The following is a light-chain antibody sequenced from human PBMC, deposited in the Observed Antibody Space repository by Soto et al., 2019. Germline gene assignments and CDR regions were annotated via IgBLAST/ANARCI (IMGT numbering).Light chain of an antibody. CDR2: ASS. V-gene: IGKV3-20*01. Sequence: EVVLTQSPGTLSLSPGERATLSCRASQSVSNNYFAWYNQKPGQAPRLLIFASSDRATAIPDRFTGSASGTDFTLSISTLEPEDFAVYYCQEYGSSPPYTFGQETKLEIK. CDR3: QEYGSSPPYT. J-gene: IGKJ2*01. CDR1: QSVSNNY.